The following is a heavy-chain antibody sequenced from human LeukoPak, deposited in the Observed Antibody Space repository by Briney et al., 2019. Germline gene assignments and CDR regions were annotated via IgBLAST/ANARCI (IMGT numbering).Heavy chain of an antibody. V-gene: IGHV3-74*01. CDR1: GFTFNGHW. CDR3: AKDAEFYYGSGSYYNGQFDY. J-gene: IGHJ4*02. CDR2: INGDGSTI. D-gene: IGHD3-10*01. Sequence: GGSLRLSCEASGFTFNGHWMHWVRQAPGKGLVWVSLINGDGSTISYADSVKGRFTISRDNAKNRLYLQMNSLGAEDTALYCCAKDAEFYYGSGSYYNGQFDYWGQGTLVTVSS.